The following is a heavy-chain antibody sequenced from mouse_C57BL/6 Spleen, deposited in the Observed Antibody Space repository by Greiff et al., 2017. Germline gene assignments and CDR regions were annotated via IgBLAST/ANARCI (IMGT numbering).Heavy chain of an antibody. CDR3: TRSGEDSTGYMDY. V-gene: IGHV1-15*01. CDR1: GYTFTDYE. D-gene: IGHD3-2*02. J-gene: IGHJ4*01. Sequence: QVQLQQSGAELVRPGASVTLSCKASGYTFTDYEMHWVKQTPVHGLEWIGAIDPETGGTAYHQKFKGKAILTADKSSSTAYMELRSLTSEDSAVYYCTRSGEDSTGYMDYWGQGTSVTVSS. CDR2: IDPETGGT.